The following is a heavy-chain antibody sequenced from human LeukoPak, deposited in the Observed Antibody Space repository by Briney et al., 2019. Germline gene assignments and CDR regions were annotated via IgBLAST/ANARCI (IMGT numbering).Heavy chain of an antibody. CDR3: ARMIDYNYGYAFDY. CDR2: ISTGGSI. V-gene: IGHV3-48*02. CDR1: GFTFRSYA. J-gene: IGHJ4*02. D-gene: IGHD5-18*01. Sequence: PGGSLRLSCAASGFTFRSYAMNWVRQAPGKGLEWVSYISTGGSISYADSVKGRFTISRDNAKNSLYLQMNSLRDEDTAVYYCARMIDYNYGYAFDYWGQGTLVTVSS.